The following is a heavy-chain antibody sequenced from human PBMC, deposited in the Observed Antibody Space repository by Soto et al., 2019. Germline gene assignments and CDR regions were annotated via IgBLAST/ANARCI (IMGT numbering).Heavy chain of an antibody. J-gene: IGHJ5*02. CDR1: GFTFSSYA. D-gene: IGHD3-9*01. Sequence: QVQLVESGGGVVQPGRSLRLCCAASGFTFSSYAMHWVLQAPGKGLEWVAVISYDGSNKYYADSVKGRFTISRDNSNHPLYLQMNSLRAEDTVVYYCARDGMYYDILTGMGWFDPWGQGPLVTVSS. V-gene: IGHV3-30-3*01. CDR3: ARDGMYYDILTGMGWFDP. CDR2: ISYDGSNK.